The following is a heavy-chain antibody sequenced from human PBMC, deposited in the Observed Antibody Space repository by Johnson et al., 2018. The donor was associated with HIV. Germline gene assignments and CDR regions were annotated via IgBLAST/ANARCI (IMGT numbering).Heavy chain of an antibody. V-gene: IGHV3-23*04. Sequence: VQLVESGGGLVQPGGSLRLSCAASGFTFSSYAMSWVRQAPGKGLEWVSAISGSGGSTYYADSVTGRFTISRDSAKNSLYLQMNSLRAEDTAVYYCARDQITAVGNDAFDIWGQGTMVTVSS. J-gene: IGHJ3*02. CDR1: GFTFSSYA. CDR3: ARDQITAVGNDAFDI. D-gene: IGHD6-13*01. CDR2: ISGSGGST.